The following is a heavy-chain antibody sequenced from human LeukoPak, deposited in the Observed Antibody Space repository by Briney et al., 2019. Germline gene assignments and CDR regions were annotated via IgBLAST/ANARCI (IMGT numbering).Heavy chain of an antibody. CDR3: ARERAYAYYYYGLDV. J-gene: IGHJ6*02. CDR2: IKEDGSEK. D-gene: IGHD4-17*01. CDR1: GLTFSSYW. Sequence: GGSLRLSCTASGLTFSSYWMSWVRQSPGKGLEWVANIKEDGSEKYYVDSVKGRFTISRDNAKNSLYLQMNSLRAEDTAVYYCARERAYAYYYYGLDVWGQGTTVTVSS. V-gene: IGHV3-7*01.